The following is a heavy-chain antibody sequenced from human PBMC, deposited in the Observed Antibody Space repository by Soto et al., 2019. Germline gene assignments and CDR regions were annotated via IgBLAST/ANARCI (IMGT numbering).Heavy chain of an antibody. V-gene: IGHV1-18*01. Sequence: QVQLVQSGAEVKKPGASVKVSCKASGYTFTSYGISWVRQAPGQGLEGMGWISAYNGTTKYAQKLQGSVTTTTDTCMRKACVELRSMRCDDAAVYYCARDLGGSYYAPVDYWGQGPLVTVSS. CDR2: ISAYNGTT. D-gene: IGHD1-26*01. CDR3: ARDLGGSYYAPVDY. CDR1: GYTFTSYG. J-gene: IGHJ4*02.